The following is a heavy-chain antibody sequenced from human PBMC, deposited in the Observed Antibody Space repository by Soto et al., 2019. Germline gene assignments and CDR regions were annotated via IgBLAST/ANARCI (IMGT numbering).Heavy chain of an antibody. D-gene: IGHD6-19*01. V-gene: IGHV3-21*06. CDR1: GFTFTSDS. Sequence: EVQLVESGGGLVQPGGSVRLSCEASGFTFTSDSMTWVRQAPGKGLEWVSSISSHGRDIFYADSVKGRFTISRDNAKDSLHLQMNSLTGEDSAVYYCARGAALAGKLALWGQGTLVTVSS. CDR3: ARGAALAGKLAL. CDR2: ISSHGRDI. J-gene: IGHJ4*02.